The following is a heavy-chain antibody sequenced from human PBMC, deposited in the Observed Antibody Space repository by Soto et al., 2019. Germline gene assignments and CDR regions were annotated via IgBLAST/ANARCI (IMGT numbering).Heavy chain of an antibody. CDR2: IIPMFDTP. Sequence: ASVKVSCKASGGTFSSDSFSWVRQAPGQGLEWMGGIIPMFDTPIYAQKFQGRVTITADESTSTAYMQLSSLRSGDTAVYYCARSGGLDRDFNYWGQGSLVTVS. J-gene: IGHJ4*02. D-gene: IGHD2-15*01. V-gene: IGHV1-69*13. CDR1: GGTFSSDS. CDR3: ARSGGLDRDFNY.